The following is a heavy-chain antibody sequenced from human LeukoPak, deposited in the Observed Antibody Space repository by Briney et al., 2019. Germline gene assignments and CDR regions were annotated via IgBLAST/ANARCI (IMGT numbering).Heavy chain of an antibody. D-gene: IGHD4-17*01. CDR2: IIPIFGTA. CDR3: TRDWYGDYVNWFDP. J-gene: IGHJ5*02. Sequence: EASVKVSCKASGGTFSSYAISWVRQAPGQGLEWMGGIIPIFGTANYAQKFQGRVTITADESTSTAYMELSSLRSEDTAVYYCTRDWYGDYVNWFDPWGQGTLVTVSS. V-gene: IGHV1-69*13. CDR1: GGTFSSYA.